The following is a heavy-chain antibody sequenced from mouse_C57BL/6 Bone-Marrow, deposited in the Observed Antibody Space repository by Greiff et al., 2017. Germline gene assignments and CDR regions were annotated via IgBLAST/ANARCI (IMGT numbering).Heavy chain of an antibody. CDR3: ARRLGRGYFDV. CDR2: ISSGSSTI. V-gene: IGHV5-17*01. Sequence: EVMLVESGGGLVKPGGSLKLSCAASGFTFSDYGMHWVRQAPEKGLEWVAYISSGSSTIYYADTVKGRFTLSRDNAKTTLLLPMTSLRSEDTAMYYCARRLGRGYFDVWGTGATVTAAS. CDR1: GFTFSDYG. J-gene: IGHJ1*03. D-gene: IGHD4-1*01.